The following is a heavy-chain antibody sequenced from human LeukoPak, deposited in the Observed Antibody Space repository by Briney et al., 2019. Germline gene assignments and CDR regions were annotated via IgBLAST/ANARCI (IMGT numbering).Heavy chain of an antibody. CDR3: ANLTPHNYY. V-gene: IGHV3-30-3*01. D-gene: IGHD2-15*01. J-gene: IGHJ4*02. Sequence: GGSLRLSCAASGFTFSSYAMHWVRQAPGKGLEWVAVISNDGSNKYYASSVKGRFTISRDNSKNTLYLQMNSLRAEDTAVYYCANLTPHNYYWGQGTLVTVSS. CDR2: ISNDGSNK. CDR1: GFTFSSYA.